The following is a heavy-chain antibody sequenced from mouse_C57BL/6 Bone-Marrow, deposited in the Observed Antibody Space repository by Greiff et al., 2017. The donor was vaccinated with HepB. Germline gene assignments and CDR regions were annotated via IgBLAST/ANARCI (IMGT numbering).Heavy chain of an antibody. V-gene: IGHV1-82*01. CDR3: ANLYDGYDDYAMDY. CDR1: GYAFSSSW. CDR2: IYPGDGDT. D-gene: IGHD2-3*01. Sequence: VQLQQSGPELVKPGASVKLSCTASGYAFSSSWMNWVKQRPGKGLEWIGRIYPGDGDTNYNGKFKGKATLTADKSSSTAYMQLSSLTSEDSAVYFCANLYDGYDDYAMDYWGQGTSVTVSS. J-gene: IGHJ4*01.